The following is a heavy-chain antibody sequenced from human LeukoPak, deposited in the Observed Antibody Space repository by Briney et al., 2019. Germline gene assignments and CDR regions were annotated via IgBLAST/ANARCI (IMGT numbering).Heavy chain of an antibody. CDR1: GYTFTTYW. V-gene: IGHV5-51*01. J-gene: IGHJ2*01. D-gene: IGHD3-10*01. Sequence: GESLKISCQASGYTFTTYWIGWVRQMPGKGLECMGIIYPDDSDTTYSPSFQGQVTISADKSFSTAYLQWSSLKASDTAIYYCARLGGDTYYFGSASYPNWYFDLWGRGALVTVSS. CDR3: ARLGGDTYYFGSASYPNWYFDL. CDR2: IYPDDSDT.